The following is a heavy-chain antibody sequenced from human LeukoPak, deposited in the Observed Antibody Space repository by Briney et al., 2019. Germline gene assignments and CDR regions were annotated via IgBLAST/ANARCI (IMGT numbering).Heavy chain of an antibody. V-gene: IGHV4-39*07. CDR1: GGSISSSNYY. Sequence: YPSETLSLTCTVSGGSISSSNYYWAWIRQPPGRALEWIGSIFYSGTPYHNPSLKSRVTIFVDTSKNQFSLRLRSVTAADTAMYYCARWSFRLAAGYTGGAFDIWGPGTMGTVSS. D-gene: IGHD3-16*02. CDR3: ARWSFRLAAGYTGGAFDI. J-gene: IGHJ3*02. CDR2: IFYSGTP.